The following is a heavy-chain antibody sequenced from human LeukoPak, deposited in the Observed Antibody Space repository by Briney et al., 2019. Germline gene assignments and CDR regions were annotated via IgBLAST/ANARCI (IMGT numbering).Heavy chain of an antibody. V-gene: IGHV4-34*01. J-gene: IGHJ5*02. D-gene: IGHD3-22*01. CDR1: GGSFSGYY. CDR2: INHRGST. CDR3: ARGLGYYDSSGYYYDWFDP. Sequence: SETLSLTCAVYGGSFSGYYWSGIRQPPGKGLEWIGEINHRGSTNYNPSLKSRVDISVDTSKNQFSLTLSSLTAADAAVYYCARGLGYYDSSGYYYDWFDPWGQGTLVTVSS.